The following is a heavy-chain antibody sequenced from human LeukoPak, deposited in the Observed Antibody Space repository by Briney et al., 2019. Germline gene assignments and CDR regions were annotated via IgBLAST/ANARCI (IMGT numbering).Heavy chain of an antibody. V-gene: IGHV3-21*01. CDR3: ARDRSPLIPARGYYVY. D-gene: IGHD5-12*01. CDR2: ISSSSSYI. J-gene: IGHJ4*02. Sequence: GESLKISCAASGFTFSSYSMNWVRQAPGKGLEWVSSISSSSSYIYYADSVKGRFTISRDNAKNSLYLQMNSLRAEDTAVYYCARDRSPLIPARGYYVYWGQGTLVTVSS. CDR1: GFTFSSYS.